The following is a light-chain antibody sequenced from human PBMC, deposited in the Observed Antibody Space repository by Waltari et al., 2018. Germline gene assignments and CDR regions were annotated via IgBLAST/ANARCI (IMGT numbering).Light chain of an antibody. CDR3: QQYNSYPGT. CDR1: QGISSW. Sequence: DIQMTQSPSPLSASVGDRVPITSRASQGISSWLAWYQQKPGKAPKLLIYKASSLESGVPSRFSGSGSGTEFSLTISSLQPDDFATYYCQQYNSYPGTFGQGTKVEIK. J-gene: IGKJ1*01. CDR2: KAS. V-gene: IGKV1-5*03.